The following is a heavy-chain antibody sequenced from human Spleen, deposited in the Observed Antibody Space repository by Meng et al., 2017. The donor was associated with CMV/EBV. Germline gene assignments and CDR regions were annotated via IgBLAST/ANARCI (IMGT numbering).Heavy chain of an antibody. CDR2: INPNSGGT. CDR3: ARGYCSGASCYIDD. V-gene: IGHV1-2*02. D-gene: IGHD2-2*02. CDR1: GYTFTGYY. J-gene: IGHJ4*02. Sequence: ASVKVSCKASGYTFTGYYMHWMRQAPGQGLEWMGWINPNSGGTNYAQKFQGRVTMTRDTSISTAYMELSRLRSDDTAVYYCARGYCSGASCYIDDWGQGTLVTVSS.